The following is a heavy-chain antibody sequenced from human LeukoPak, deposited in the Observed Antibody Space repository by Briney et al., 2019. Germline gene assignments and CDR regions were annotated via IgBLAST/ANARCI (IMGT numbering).Heavy chain of an antibody. CDR2: IYYSGST. D-gene: IGHD7-27*01. V-gene: IGHV4-59*08. CDR3: ARLGTVGMDV. CDR1: GGSISSYY. Sequence: SETLSLTCTVSGGSISSYYWSWIRQPPGKGLEWIGYIYYSGSTNYNPSLKSRVTISVDTSKNQFSLKLSSVTAADTAVYYWARLGTVGMDVWGQGTTVTVSS. J-gene: IGHJ6*02.